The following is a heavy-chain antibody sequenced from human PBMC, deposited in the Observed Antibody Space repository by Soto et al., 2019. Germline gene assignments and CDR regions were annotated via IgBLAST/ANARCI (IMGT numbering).Heavy chain of an antibody. CDR3: ARGGSDYEGSGYYQGHV. J-gene: IGHJ6*01. D-gene: IGHD3-22*01. Sequence: QVQLVQSGAEVKKPGSSVKVSCKSSGGTFSNYGFSWVRQAPGQGLECMGVIVPIFVAEHPQKFQGRVTITADESTNTVFMELRGLRSEDTAVYYCARGGSDYEGSGYYQGHVW. V-gene: IGHV1-69*12. CDR1: GGTFSNYG. CDR2: IVPIFVA.